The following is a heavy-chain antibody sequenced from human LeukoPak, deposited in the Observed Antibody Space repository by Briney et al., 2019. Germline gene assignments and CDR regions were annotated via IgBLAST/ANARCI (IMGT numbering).Heavy chain of an antibody. D-gene: IGHD1-26*01. J-gene: IGHJ4*02. Sequence: SVKVSCKASGGTFSSYAISWVRQAPGQGLEWMGGIIPIFGTANYAQKFQGRVTITADESTSTAYMELSSLRSEDTAVYYCATGGSYAYYFDCWGQGTLVTVSS. CDR3: ATGGSYAYYFDC. V-gene: IGHV1-69*13. CDR2: IIPIFGTA. CDR1: GGTFSSYA.